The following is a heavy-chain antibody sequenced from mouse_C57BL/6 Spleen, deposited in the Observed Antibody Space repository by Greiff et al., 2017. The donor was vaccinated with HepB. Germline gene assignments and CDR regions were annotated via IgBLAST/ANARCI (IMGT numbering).Heavy chain of an antibody. D-gene: IGHD1-1*01. CDR2: ISDGGSYT. V-gene: IGHV5-4*01. J-gene: IGHJ4*01. CDR1: GFTFSSYA. CDR3: ARDRDYGISFLYAMDY. Sequence: EVQGVESGGGLVKPGGSLKLSCAASGFTFSSYAMSWVRQTPEKRLEWVATISDGGSYTYYPDNVKGRFTISRDNAKNNLYLQMSHLKSEDTAMYYCARDRDYGISFLYAMDYWGQGTSVTVSS.